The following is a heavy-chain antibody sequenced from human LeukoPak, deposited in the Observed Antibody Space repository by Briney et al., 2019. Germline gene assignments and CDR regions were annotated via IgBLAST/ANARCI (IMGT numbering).Heavy chain of an antibody. J-gene: IGHJ4*02. CDR2: IYSGGTT. V-gene: IGHV3-53*01. D-gene: IGHD6-13*01. CDR1: EFTVSSNY. Sequence: GGSLRLSCVASEFTVSSNYMSWVRQAPGKGLEWVSVIYSGGTTFYADSVKGRFTISRDNSTNTLYLHMNSLRVEDTAVYYCARSSTIGAAGLFDSWGQGTLVTVSS. CDR3: ARSSTIGAAGLFDS.